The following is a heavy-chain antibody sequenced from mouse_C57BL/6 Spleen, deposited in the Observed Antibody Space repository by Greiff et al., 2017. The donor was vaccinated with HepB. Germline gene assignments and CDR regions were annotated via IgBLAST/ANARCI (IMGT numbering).Heavy chain of an antibody. CDR1: GYSFTDYN. D-gene: IGHD1-1*01. Sequence: EVHLVESGPELVKPGASVKISCKASGYSFTDYNMNWVKQSNGKSLEWIGVINPNYGTTSYNQKFKGKATLTVDQSSSTAYMQLNSLTSEDSAVYYCARGVYYGSSPYYFDYWGQGTTLTVSS. CDR3: ARGVYYGSSPYYFDY. CDR2: INPNYGTT. J-gene: IGHJ2*01. V-gene: IGHV1-39*01.